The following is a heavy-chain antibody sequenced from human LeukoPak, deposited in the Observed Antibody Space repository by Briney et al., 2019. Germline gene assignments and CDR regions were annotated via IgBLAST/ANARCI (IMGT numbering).Heavy chain of an antibody. CDR2: IYYSGST. D-gene: IGHD4-17*01. Sequence: PSETLSLTYTVSGGSISSYYWSWIRQPPGKGLEWIGYIYYSGSTNYNPSLKSRVSISVDTSKNQFSLKLSSVTAADTAVYYCARTGSTVTMLYPFDHWGQGTLVTVSS. CDR1: GGSISSYY. J-gene: IGHJ4*02. CDR3: ARTGSTVTMLYPFDH. V-gene: IGHV4-59*12.